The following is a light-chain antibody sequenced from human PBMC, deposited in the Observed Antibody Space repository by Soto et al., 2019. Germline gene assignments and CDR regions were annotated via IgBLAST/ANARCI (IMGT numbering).Light chain of an antibody. CDR1: SSDVGAYNY. Sequence: QSALTQPASVSGSPGQSITISCTGTSSDVGAYNYVSWYQQHPGKVPKLIVYDVSNWPSGVSDRFSGSKSGNTASLTISGLQAEDEADYYCCSYTASSTYVFGSGTKLTVL. CDR2: DVS. V-gene: IGLV2-14*03. CDR3: CSYTASSTYV. J-gene: IGLJ1*01.